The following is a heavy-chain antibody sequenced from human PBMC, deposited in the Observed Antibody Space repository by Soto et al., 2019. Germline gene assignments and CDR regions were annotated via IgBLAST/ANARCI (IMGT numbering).Heavy chain of an antibody. V-gene: IGHV3-7*01. D-gene: IGHD3-10*01. CDR3: ARDTYYGAIDY. J-gene: IGHJ4*02. CDR1: GFSFRSSW. CDR2: LNPDGSTK. Sequence: EVELVESGGGLVQPGGSLRLSCVASGFSFRSSWMSWVRQVPGRGLKWVAQLNPDGSTKVYVDAVKGRVTISRDNAKNSLYLQMNSLRIEDTVVYNCARDTYYGAIDYCGQGTLVTVSS.